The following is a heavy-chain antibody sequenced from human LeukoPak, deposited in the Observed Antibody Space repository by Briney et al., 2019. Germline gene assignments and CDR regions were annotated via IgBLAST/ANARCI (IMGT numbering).Heavy chain of an antibody. Sequence: PSETLSLTCTVSGGSISSYYWSWIRQPPGKGLEWIGYIYYSGSTNYNPSLKSRVTISVDTSKNQFSLKLSSVTAADTAVYYCATYSRGGGSDYWGQGTLVTVSS. D-gene: IGHD3-10*01. CDR2: IYYSGST. V-gene: IGHV4-59*01. J-gene: IGHJ4*02. CDR3: ATYSRGGGSDY. CDR1: GGSISSYY.